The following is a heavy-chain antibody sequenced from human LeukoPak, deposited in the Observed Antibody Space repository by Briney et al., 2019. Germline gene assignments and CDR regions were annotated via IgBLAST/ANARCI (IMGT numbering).Heavy chain of an antibody. CDR3: ARGIRDYYDSSGST. Sequence: GGSLRLSCAASGFTFSSYAMSWVRQAPGKGLEWVSAISGSGGSTYYADSVKGRFTISRDNAKNSLYLQMNSLRAEDTAVYYCARGIRDYYDSSGSTWGQGTLVTVSS. D-gene: IGHD3-22*01. CDR1: GFTFSSYA. J-gene: IGHJ5*02. CDR2: ISGSGGST. V-gene: IGHV3-23*01.